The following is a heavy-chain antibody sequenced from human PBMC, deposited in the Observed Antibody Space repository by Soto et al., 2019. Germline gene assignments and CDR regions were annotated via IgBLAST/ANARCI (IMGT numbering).Heavy chain of an antibody. D-gene: IGHD6-19*01. J-gene: IGHJ6*02. CDR3: SRFIMVGGWFDPNYYHGMDV. CDR2: ISGYNGNT. CDR1: GYTFSNYG. Sequence: QVQLVQSGAEVKKPGASVTVSCKTSGYTFSNYGINWVRQAPGQGLEWMGWISGYNGNTNYAQTGQGRVTMTTDTSTSTVYMELRSLKSADTAIYYCSRFIMVGGWFDPNYYHGMDVWGQGNTVTVSS. V-gene: IGHV1-18*01.